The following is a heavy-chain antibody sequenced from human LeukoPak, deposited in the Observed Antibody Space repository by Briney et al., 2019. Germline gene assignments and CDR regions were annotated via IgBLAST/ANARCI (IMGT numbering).Heavy chain of an antibody. CDR1: GFTFSSYE. J-gene: IGHJ4*02. D-gene: IGHD6-19*01. CDR3: AKNPLVSGTIYFDS. CDR2: ISSSGSTI. Sequence: GGSLRLSCAASGFTFSSYEMNWVRQAPGEGLEWVSYISSSGSTIYYADSVKGRFTISRDNSKSTLYLEMNSLRAEDTAIYYCAKNPLVSGTIYFDSWGQGTLLTVSS. V-gene: IGHV3-48*03.